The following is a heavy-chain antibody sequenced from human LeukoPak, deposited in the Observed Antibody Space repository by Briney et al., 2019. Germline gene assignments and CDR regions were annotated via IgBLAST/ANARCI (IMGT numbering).Heavy chain of an antibody. D-gene: IGHD3-3*01. CDR2: IKSKTDGGTT. CDR1: GFTFSSYS. Sequence: GGSLRLSCAASGFTFSSYSMNWVRQAPGKGLEWVGRIKSKTDGGTTDYAAPVKGRFTISRDDSKNTLYLQMNSLRTEDTAVYYCTTVRSFGVVTYDYWGQGTLVTVSS. V-gene: IGHV3-15*01. J-gene: IGHJ4*02. CDR3: TTVRSFGVVTYDY.